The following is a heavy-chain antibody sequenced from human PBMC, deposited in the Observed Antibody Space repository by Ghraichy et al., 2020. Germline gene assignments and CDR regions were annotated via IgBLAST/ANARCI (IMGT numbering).Heavy chain of an antibody. CDR1: GGSISSGGYY. D-gene: IGHD3-22*01. CDR3: AIDDSKNYYGMDV. V-gene: IGHV4-31*03. CDR2: IYYSGST. J-gene: IGHJ6*02. Sequence: TLSLTCTVSGGSISSGGYYWSWIRQHPGKGLEWIGYIYYSGSTYYNPSLKSRVTISVDTSKNQFSLKLSSVTAADTAVYYCAIDDSKNYYGMDVWGQGTTVTVSS.